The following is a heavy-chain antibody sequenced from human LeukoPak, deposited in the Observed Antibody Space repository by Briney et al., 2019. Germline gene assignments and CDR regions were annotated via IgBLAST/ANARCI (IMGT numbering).Heavy chain of an antibody. V-gene: IGHV4-59*01. CDR1: GGSISSYY. Sequence: MASETLSLTCTVSGGSISSYYWSWIRQPPGKGLEWIGYIYYSGSTNYNPSLKSRVTISVDTSKNQFSLKLSSVTAADTAVYYCARVVGVVTFDYWGQGTLVTVSS. J-gene: IGHJ4*02. CDR3: ARVVGVVTFDY. D-gene: IGHD3-3*01. CDR2: IYYSGST.